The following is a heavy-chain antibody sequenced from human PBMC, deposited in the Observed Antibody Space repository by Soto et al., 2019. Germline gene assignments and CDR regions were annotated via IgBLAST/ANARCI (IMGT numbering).Heavy chain of an antibody. CDR2: INHSGST. CDR3: ARGGGKIARWPIVVVVAATRSPFDY. CDR1: GGSFSGYY. Sequence: QVQLQQWGAGLLKPSETLSLTCAVYGGSFSGYYWSWIRQPPGKGLEWIGEINHSGSTNYNPSLKSRVTISVDTSKNQFSLKLSSVTAADTAVYYCARGGGKIARWPIVVVVAATRSPFDYWGQGTLVTVSS. J-gene: IGHJ4*02. D-gene: IGHD2-15*01. V-gene: IGHV4-34*01.